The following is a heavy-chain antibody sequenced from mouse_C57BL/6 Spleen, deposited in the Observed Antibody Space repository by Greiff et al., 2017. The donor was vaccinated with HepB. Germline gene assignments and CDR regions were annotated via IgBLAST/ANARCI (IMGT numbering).Heavy chain of an antibody. Sequence: VQLQESGAELVKPGASVKISCKASGYAFSSYWMNWVKQRPGKGLEWIGQIYPGDGDTNYNGKFKGKATLTADKSSSTAYMQLSSLTSEDSAVYFCARDYGNYWFDYWGQGTTLTVSS. CDR2: IYPGDGDT. V-gene: IGHV1-80*01. CDR3: ARDYGNYWFDY. J-gene: IGHJ2*01. D-gene: IGHD2-1*01. CDR1: GYAFSSYW.